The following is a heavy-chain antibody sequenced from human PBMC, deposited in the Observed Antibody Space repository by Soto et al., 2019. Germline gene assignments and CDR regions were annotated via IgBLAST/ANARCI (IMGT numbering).Heavy chain of an antibody. J-gene: IGHJ4*02. D-gene: IGHD5-18*01. Sequence: EVQLVESGGGLVKPGGSLRLSCAASGFTFSNAWMNWVRQAPGKGLEWVGRIKSKTDGGTTDYAAPVKGRFTISRADSKNTLYLQMNSLKTEDTAVYYCTTRGRGYSYGTFDYWGQGTLVTVSS. CDR1: GFTFSNAW. V-gene: IGHV3-15*07. CDR2: IKSKTDGGTT. CDR3: TTRGRGYSYGTFDY.